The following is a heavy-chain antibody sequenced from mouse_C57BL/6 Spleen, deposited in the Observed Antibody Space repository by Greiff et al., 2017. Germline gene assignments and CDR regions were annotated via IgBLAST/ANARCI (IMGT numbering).Heavy chain of an antibody. CDR3: TREDYHYAMDY. V-gene: IGHV1-5*01. Sequence: VQLQQSGTVLARPGASVKMSCKTSGYTFTSSWMHWVKQRPGKGLEWIGAIYPGNSDTSYNQKFKGQAKLTAVTSASTAYMELSSLTNEDSAFYYGTREDYHYAMDYGGQGTSVTVSS. D-gene: IGHD1-1*02. J-gene: IGHJ4*01. CDR1: GYTFTSSW. CDR2: IYPGNSDT.